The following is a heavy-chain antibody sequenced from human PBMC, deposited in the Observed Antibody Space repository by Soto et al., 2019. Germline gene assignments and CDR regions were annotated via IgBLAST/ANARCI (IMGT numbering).Heavy chain of an antibody. J-gene: IGHJ6*02. CDR3: ARGDPPLWFGE. Sequence: QVQLVESGGGLVKPGGSLRLSCAASGFTFSDYYMSWIRQAPGKGLEWVSYISSSSSYTNYADSVKGRFTLSRDNAKNSLYLQMNSLRAGGTAVYYCARGDPPLWFGEGGQGTTVTVSS. V-gene: IGHV3-11*05. CDR1: GFTFSDYY. D-gene: IGHD3-10*01. CDR2: ISSSSSYT.